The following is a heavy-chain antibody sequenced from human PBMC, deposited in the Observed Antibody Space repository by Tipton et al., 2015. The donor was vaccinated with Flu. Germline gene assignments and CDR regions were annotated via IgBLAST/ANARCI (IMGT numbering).Heavy chain of an antibody. CDR1: GGSISSGGAY. J-gene: IGHJ5*01. D-gene: IGHD4-11*01. V-gene: IGHV4-30-2*01. CDR2: ICPGSP. CDR3: ARRTFSNYVSEPKNWFDF. Sequence: TLSLTCSVSGGSISSGGAYWSWFRQLPGKGLEWIGNICPGSPYYNPSLRSRVTMSVARSNDQFSLRLTSVTAADTAVYFCARRTFSNYVSEPKNWFDFWGQGTLVTVSS.